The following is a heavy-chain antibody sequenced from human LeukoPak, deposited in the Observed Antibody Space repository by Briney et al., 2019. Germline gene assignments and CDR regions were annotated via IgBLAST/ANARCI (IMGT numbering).Heavy chain of an antibody. V-gene: IGHV4-34*01. CDR1: GWSFSGGYY. D-gene: IGHD2-15*01. CDR2: INDVGHT. CDR3: AVGYCSGGSCYNDPKDDY. J-gene: IGHJ4*02. Sequence: SETLSLTCAVYGWSFSGGYYWSWIRQSPGKGLEGIGEINDVGHTNYNPPLKRRATISTDSSKTQFSLKLSSVTAADTAVYYCAVGYCSGGSCYNDPKDDYWGQGTLVTVSS.